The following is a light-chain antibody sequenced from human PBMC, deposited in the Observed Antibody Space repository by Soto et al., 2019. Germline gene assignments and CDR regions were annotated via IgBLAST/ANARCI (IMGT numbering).Light chain of an antibody. Sequence: AIQLTQSPSSLSASVGDRVSITCRASQGISSALAWYQQKPGKAPELLIFDASNLKSGVSSRFSGSGSGTEFTLTISRLQPDDVATYYCLQYSSHSWTFGQGTKVDIK. J-gene: IGKJ1*01. CDR2: DAS. CDR3: LQYSSHSWT. CDR1: QGISSA. V-gene: IGKV1-13*02.